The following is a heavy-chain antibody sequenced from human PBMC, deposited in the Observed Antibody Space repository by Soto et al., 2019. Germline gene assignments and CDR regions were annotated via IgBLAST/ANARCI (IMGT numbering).Heavy chain of an antibody. J-gene: IGHJ3*02. Sequence: SVKVSCKASGGTFSSYAISWVRQAPGQGLEWMGGIIPIFGTANYAQKFQGRVTITADESTSTAYMELSSLRSEDTAVYYCARPSGIAAADDAFDIWGQGTMVTVSS. CDR3: ARPSGIAAADDAFDI. V-gene: IGHV1-69*13. CDR2: IIPIFGTA. D-gene: IGHD6-13*01. CDR1: GGTFSSYA.